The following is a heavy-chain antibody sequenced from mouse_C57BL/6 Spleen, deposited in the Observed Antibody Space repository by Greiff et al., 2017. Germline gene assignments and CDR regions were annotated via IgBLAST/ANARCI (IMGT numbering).Heavy chain of an antibody. D-gene: IGHD1-1*01. CDR2: INPSSGYA. CDR3: ARSMDYGSSYVSYWYFDV. V-gene: IGHV1-4*01. Sequence: QVQLQQSGAELARPGASVKMSCKASGYTFTSYTMHWVKQRPGQGLEWIGYINPSSGYAKYNQKFKDKATLTADRSSSTAYMQLSSLTSEDSAVYYCARSMDYGSSYVSYWYFDVWGTGTTVTVSS. CDR1: GYTFTSYT. J-gene: IGHJ1*03.